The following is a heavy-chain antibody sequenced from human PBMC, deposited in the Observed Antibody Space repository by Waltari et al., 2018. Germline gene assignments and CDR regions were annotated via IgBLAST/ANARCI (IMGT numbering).Heavy chain of an antibody. D-gene: IGHD6-19*01. CDR2: IYYSGST. J-gene: IGHJ4*02. CDR3: ARDVSGWYFSGY. Sequence: QLQLQESGPGLVKPSETLSLTCTVSGGSISSSSYYWGWIRQPPGKGLEWIGSIYYSGSTYYNPSLKSRVTISVDTSKNQFSLKLSSVTTADTAVYYCARDVSGWYFSGYWGQGTLVTVSS. V-gene: IGHV4-39*07. CDR1: GGSISSSSYY.